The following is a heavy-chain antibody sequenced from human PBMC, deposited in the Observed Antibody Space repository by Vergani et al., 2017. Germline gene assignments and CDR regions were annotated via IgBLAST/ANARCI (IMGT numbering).Heavy chain of an antibody. CDR2: IYAGDSDV. J-gene: IGHJ5*02. V-gene: IGHV5-51*03. D-gene: IGHD3-3*01. CDR1: GYSITNYW. Sequence: EVQLVQSGADVKKPGESLKISCQGSGYSITNYWIAWVRQRPGKGLEWMGIIYAGDSDVRYSPPFQGQVTMSVDKSLSTAYLQWSSLKASDTATYYCTKTPDFSSLYSSYNWFDPWGQGTQVTVSS. CDR3: TKTPDFSSLYSSYNWFDP.